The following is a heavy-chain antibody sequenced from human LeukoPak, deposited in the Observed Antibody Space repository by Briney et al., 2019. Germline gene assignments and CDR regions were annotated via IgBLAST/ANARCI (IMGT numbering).Heavy chain of an antibody. CDR1: GFTFSRYA. CDR2: ISESGRST. V-gene: IGHV3-23*01. D-gene: IGHD3-10*01. CDR3: AKFVNYGNYYYYYYMDV. Sequence: GGSLRLSCAASGFTFSRYAMSWVRQAPGKGLEWVSNISESGRSTYYADSVKGRLTISRDNSKNTLYLQMNSLRAEDTAVYYCAKFVNYGNYYYYYYMDVWGKGTTVTVSS. J-gene: IGHJ6*03.